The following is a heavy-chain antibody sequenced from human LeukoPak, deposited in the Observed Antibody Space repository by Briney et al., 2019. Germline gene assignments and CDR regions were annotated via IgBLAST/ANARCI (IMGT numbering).Heavy chain of an antibody. D-gene: IGHD3-10*02. CDR1: GYSISSGSYY. V-gene: IGHV4-61*10. CDR3: ACSGSYYKCAY. CDR2: INHSGST. J-gene: IGHJ4*02. Sequence: PSETLSLTCTVSGYSISSGSYYWSWIRQPAGKGLEWIGEINHSGSTNYNPSLKSRVTISVDTSKNQFSLKLSSVTAADTAVYYCACSGSYYKCAYWGQGTLVTVSS.